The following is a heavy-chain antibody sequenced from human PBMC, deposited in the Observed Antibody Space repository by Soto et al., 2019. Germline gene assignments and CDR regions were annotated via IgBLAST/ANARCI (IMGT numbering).Heavy chain of an antibody. CDR1: GYTFTSYG. CDR2: ISAYNGNT. J-gene: IGHJ5*02. CDR3: EGWTSAWPPNNRLDP. Sequence: ASVKVSCKGSGYTFTSYGISWVRQAPGQGLEWMGWISAYNGNTNYAQKLQGRATMTTDTSTSTAYMELRSLRSDDTAVYYCEGWTSAWPPNNRLDPGGEENLFT. V-gene: IGHV1-18*01. D-gene: IGHD6-19*01.